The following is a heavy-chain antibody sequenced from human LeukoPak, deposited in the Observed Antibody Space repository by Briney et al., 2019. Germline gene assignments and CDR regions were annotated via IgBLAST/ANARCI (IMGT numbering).Heavy chain of an antibody. J-gene: IGHJ4*02. CDR3: AKGSGWYV. Sequence: GGSLRLSWAASGFTCSSYAMSWVRQAPGKGLEWVSVISGSGGSTEYADSVKGRFTISRDNSKNTLYLQMNSLRAEDTAVYYCAKGSGWYVWGQGTLVTVSS. CDR2: ISGSGGST. V-gene: IGHV3-23*01. CDR1: GFTCSSYA. D-gene: IGHD6-19*01.